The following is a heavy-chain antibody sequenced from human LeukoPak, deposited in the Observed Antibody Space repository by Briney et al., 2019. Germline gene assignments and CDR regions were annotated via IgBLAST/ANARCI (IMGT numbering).Heavy chain of an antibody. CDR1: GFTFSSYA. Sequence: PGGSLRLSCAASGFTFSSYAMHWVRQAPGKGLEWVAVISYDGSNKYYADSVKGRFTISRDNSKNTLYLQMNSLRAEDTAVYYCARQREVLRFLEWFLYYYGMDVWGQGTTVTVSS. V-gene: IGHV3-30-3*01. CDR2: ISYDGSNK. CDR3: ARQREVLRFLEWFLYYYGMDV. J-gene: IGHJ6*02. D-gene: IGHD3-3*01.